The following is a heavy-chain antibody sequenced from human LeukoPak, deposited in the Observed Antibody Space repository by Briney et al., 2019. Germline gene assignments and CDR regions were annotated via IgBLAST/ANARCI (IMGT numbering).Heavy chain of an antibody. Sequence: HGASMKVSCKVSGYTLAELSMHWVRQAPGKGLEWMGGVDPEDGEIIYAQTFQGRVTMTEDTSTDTAYMNLSSLRSEDTAVYYCAIDVGELLTYWGQGTLVTVSS. D-gene: IGHD3-16*01. CDR1: GYTLAELS. CDR2: VDPEDGEI. CDR3: AIDVGELLTY. V-gene: IGHV1-24*01. J-gene: IGHJ4*02.